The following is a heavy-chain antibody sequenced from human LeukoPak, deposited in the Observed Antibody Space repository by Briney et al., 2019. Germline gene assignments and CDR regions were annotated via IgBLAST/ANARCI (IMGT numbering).Heavy chain of an antibody. D-gene: IGHD4-11*01. CDR3: ARSNHGCHDY. CDR1: GFTFSSYW. CDR2: NGSST. V-gene: IGHV3-74*01. J-gene: IGHJ4*02. Sequence: PGGSLRLSCAASGFTFSSYWMHWVRQAPGKGLVWVSHNGSSTPYADSVKGRFTISRDNAKNTLYLQMNSLRAEDTAVYYCARSNHGCHDYWGQGTLVTVSS.